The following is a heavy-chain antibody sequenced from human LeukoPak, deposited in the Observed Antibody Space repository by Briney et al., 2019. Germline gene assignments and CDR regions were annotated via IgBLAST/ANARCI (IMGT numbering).Heavy chain of an antibody. Sequence: ASVKVSCKASGYTFTSYYMHWVRQAPGQGLEWMGCINVDNDDTRYSQKFQGRVTITSDTSASTVYMELSSLRFEDTAVYYCARESLGYCSGGSCYSTFDPWGQGTLVTVSS. CDR1: GYTFTSYY. CDR2: INVDNDDT. J-gene: IGHJ5*02. CDR3: ARESLGYCSGGSCYSTFDP. V-gene: IGHV1/OR15-3*02. D-gene: IGHD2-15*01.